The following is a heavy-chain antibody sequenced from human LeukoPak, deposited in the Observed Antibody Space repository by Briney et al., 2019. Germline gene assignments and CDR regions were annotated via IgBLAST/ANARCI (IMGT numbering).Heavy chain of an antibody. CDR1: SGSISSSSYY. CDR3: ARVRGSSSWADY. J-gene: IGHJ4*02. V-gene: IGHV4-39*07. CDR2: IYYSGST. D-gene: IGHD6-13*01. Sequence: PSETLSLTCTVSSGSISSSSYYWGWIRQPPGKGLEWIGSIYYSGSTYYNPSLKSRVTISVDTSKNQFSLKLSSVTAADTAVYYCARVRGSSSWADYWGQGTLVTVSS.